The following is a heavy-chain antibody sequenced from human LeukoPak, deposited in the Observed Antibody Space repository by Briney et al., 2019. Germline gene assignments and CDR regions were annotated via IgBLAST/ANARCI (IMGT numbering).Heavy chain of an antibody. J-gene: IGHJ6*02. Sequence: GGSLRLSCAASGFTFDDYTMHWVRQAPGKGLEWVSLISWDGGSTYYADSVKGRFTISRDNSKNSLYLQMNSLRTEDTAVYYCAKRTPKNFYGMDVWGQGTTVTVSS. CDR3: AKRTPKNFYGMDV. CDR1: GFTFDDYT. CDR2: ISWDGGST. D-gene: IGHD4-23*01. V-gene: IGHV3-43*01.